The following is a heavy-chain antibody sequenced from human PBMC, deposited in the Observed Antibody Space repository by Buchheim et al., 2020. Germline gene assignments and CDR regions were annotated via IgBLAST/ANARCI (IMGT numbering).Heavy chain of an antibody. CDR3: ANMPDFWSGYYSPLAAY. J-gene: IGHJ4*02. CDR1: GFTFSSYA. Sequence: EVQLLESGGGLVQPGGSLRLSCAASGFTFSSYAMSWVRQAPGKGLEWVSAISGSGGSTYYADSVKGRFTISRDNSKNTLYLQMNSPRAEDTAVYYCANMPDFWSGYYSPLAAYWGQGTL. CDR2: ISGSGGST. D-gene: IGHD3-3*01. V-gene: IGHV3-23*01.